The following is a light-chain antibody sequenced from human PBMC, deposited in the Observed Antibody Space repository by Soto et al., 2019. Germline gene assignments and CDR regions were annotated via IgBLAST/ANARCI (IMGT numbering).Light chain of an antibody. CDR3: QQSYKTPHT. J-gene: IGKJ2*01. CDR2: AAS. V-gene: IGKV1-6*01. CDR1: QGIRND. Sequence: AIQMTQSPSSLSAFVGDRVTITCRASQGIRNDLGWYQQKPGKAPKLLIYAASSLQSGVPSRFSGSGSGTAFTLTIRSLQPEDSATYYCQQSYKTPHTFGQGTKLETK.